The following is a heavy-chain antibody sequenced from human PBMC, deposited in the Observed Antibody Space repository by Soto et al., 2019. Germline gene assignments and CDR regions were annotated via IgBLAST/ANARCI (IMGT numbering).Heavy chain of an antibody. CDR2: INPDSGGT. CDR1: GYMFTGYY. Sequence: ASVKVSCKASGYMFTGYYMHWVRQAPGQGLEWMGWINPDSGGTNYQQKFQGRVTMTRDTSISTAYLELSSLRSDDTAVYYCTRKVVKFNFDYWGQGTLVTVSS. D-gene: IGHD3-22*01. V-gene: IGHV1-2*02. CDR3: TRKVVKFNFDY. J-gene: IGHJ4*02.